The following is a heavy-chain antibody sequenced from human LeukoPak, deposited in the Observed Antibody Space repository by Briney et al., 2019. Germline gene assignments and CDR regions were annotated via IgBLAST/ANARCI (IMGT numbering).Heavy chain of an antibody. CDR1: GDSISSPSSY. V-gene: IGHV4-39*07. Sequence: SETPSLTCTVSGDSISSPSSYWGWIRQPPEKGLEWIATIHSSGSTYSNPSLKSRVTISVHTSKNQLSLKLISLTAADTAVYYCARILARQFTSFSDSRPYSYYYMDVWGKGTTVTVSS. CDR2: IHSSGST. CDR3: ARILARQFTSFSDSRPYSYYYMDV. J-gene: IGHJ6*03. D-gene: IGHD2-21*01.